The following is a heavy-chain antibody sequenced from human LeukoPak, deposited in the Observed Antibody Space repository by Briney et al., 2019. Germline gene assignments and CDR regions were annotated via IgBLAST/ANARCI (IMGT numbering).Heavy chain of an antibody. D-gene: IGHD1-1*01. V-gene: IGHV5-10-1*01. CDR1: GYSFTSYW. CDR3: ARQPEGTWFDP. CDR2: IDPSDSYT. J-gene: IGHJ5*02. Sequence: GESLKISCKGSGYSFTSYWIGWVRQMPGKGLEWMGRIDPSDSYTNYSPSFQGHVTVSADKSISTAYLQWSSPKASDTAMYYCARQPEGTWFDPWGQGTLVTVSS.